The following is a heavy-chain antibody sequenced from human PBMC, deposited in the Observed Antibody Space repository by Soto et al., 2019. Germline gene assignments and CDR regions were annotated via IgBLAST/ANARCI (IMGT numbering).Heavy chain of an antibody. Sequence: EASVKDCCKATRGTFSSDAISWVRQAPGQGLEWMGGIIPIFGTANYAQKFQGRVTITADESTSTAYMELSSLRSEDTAVYYCARAFLCGDYDYWGQGPLVQVSS. CDR3: ARAFLCGDYDY. CDR1: RGTFSSDA. J-gene: IGHJ4*02. V-gene: IGHV1-69*13. CDR2: IIPIFGTA. D-gene: IGHD4-17*01.